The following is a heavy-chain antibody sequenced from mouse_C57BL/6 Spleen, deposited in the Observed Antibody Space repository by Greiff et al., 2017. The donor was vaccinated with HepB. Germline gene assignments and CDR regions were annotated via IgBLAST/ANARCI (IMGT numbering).Heavy chain of an antibody. CDR2: IDPETGGT. CDR1: GYTFTDYE. D-gene: IGHD1-1*01. CDR3: TRRMYGRRGYAMDY. V-gene: IGHV1-15*01. Sequence: QVQLQHSGAELVRPGASVTLSCKASGYTFTDYELHWVKQTPVPGLEWIGAIDPETGGTAYNQKFKGKALLTADKSSSTAYMELRSLTSEDSAVYYSTRRMYGRRGYAMDYWGQGTSVTVSS. J-gene: IGHJ4*01.